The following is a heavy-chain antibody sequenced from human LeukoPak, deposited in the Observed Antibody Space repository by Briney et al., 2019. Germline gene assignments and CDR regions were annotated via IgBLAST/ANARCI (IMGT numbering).Heavy chain of an antibody. J-gene: IGHJ6*03. Sequence: ASVKVSCKASGYTFTSYAMNWVRQAPGQGLEWMGWINTNTGNPTFAQGFTGRFVFSLGISVSTAYLQISSLKAEDTAVYYCARDDSSSSNYMDVWGRGTTVTVSS. CDR3: ARDDSSSSNYMDV. CDR2: INTNTGNP. D-gene: IGHD6-6*01. V-gene: IGHV7-4-1*02. CDR1: GYTFTSYA.